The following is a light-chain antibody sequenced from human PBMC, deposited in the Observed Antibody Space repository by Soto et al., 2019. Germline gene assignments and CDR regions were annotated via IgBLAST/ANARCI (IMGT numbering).Light chain of an antibody. V-gene: IGKV1-9*01. Sequence: DIQLTQSPSFLLASVGDRVTITCRASQGISSYLAWYQQKPGKAPKLLIYAASTLQSGVPSRFSGSGSGTEFTLIISSLQPEDFATYYRQQLNSYPRTFGQGTKVNIK. CDR1: QGISSY. CDR2: AAS. CDR3: QQLNSYPRT. J-gene: IGKJ1*01.